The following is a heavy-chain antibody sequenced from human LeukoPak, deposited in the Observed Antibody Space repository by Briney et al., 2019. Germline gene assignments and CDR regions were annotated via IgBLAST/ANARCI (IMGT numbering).Heavy chain of an antibody. CDR1: GFTFSSYG. Sequence: GGSLRLSCAASGFTFSSYGMNWVRQAPGKGLKWVSSIGRSPSYIYYADSVKGRFTISRDNAKDSLDLQMNSLRAEDTAVYYCARLTSYNHDYSGRYGLDVWGQGTAVTVSS. CDR2: IGRSPSYI. V-gene: IGHV3-21*01. J-gene: IGHJ6*02. CDR3: ARLTSYNHDYSGRYGLDV. D-gene: IGHD5-12*01.